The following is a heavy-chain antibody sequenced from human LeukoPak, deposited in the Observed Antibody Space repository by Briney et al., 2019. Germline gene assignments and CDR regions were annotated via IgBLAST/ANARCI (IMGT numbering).Heavy chain of an antibody. D-gene: IGHD6-19*01. CDR2: ISGSSGTK. Sequence: PGGSLRLSCAASGFTFSSYSMNWVRQAPGKGLEWVSYISGSSGTKYYADSVKGRFTISRDNAKNSLYLQMNSLRAEDTAVYYCARVPYTSGWYRGDNDYWGQGTLVTVSS. V-gene: IGHV3-48*01. J-gene: IGHJ4*02. CDR3: ARVPYTSGWYRGDNDY. CDR1: GFTFSSYS.